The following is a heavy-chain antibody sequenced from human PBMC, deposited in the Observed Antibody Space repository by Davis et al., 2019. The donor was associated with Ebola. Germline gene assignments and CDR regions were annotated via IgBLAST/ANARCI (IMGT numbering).Heavy chain of an antibody. CDR2: KSKTDGGTT. V-gene: IGHV3-15*01. J-gene: IGHJ4*02. Sequence: KSKTDGGTTDYAAPVKGRFTISRDDSKNTLYLQMNSLKTEDTAVYYCFTPRPNYWGQGTLVTVSS. CDR3: FTPRPNY.